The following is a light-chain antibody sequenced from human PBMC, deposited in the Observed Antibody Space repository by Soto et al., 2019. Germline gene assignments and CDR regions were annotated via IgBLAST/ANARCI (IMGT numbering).Light chain of an antibody. CDR2: DPS. V-gene: IGKV3-11*01. CDR3: KQRSNWAIT. Sequence: DIVLTQSPAIICLSPRRRGNLSRRASQSVSSYLAWYQQKTGQAPRLIIYDPSNRATGIPAMFSGRGSGTDFTLIISILEPEELAVYYCKQRSNWAITVGTGTRLEIK. CDR1: QSVSSY. J-gene: IGKJ5*01.